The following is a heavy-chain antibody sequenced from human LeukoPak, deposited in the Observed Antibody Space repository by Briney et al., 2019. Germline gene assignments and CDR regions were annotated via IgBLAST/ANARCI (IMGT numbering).Heavy chain of an antibody. D-gene: IGHD3-10*01. Sequence: GGSLRLSCAASGFTFSDYYMSWIRQAPGKGLEWVSYISSSGSTIYYADSVKGRFTISRDDAKNSLYLQMNSLRAEDTAVYYCARVDMVRGDYRGLVDYWGQGTLVTVSS. CDR1: GFTFSDYY. CDR2: ISSSGSTI. J-gene: IGHJ4*02. V-gene: IGHV3-11*01. CDR3: ARVDMVRGDYRGLVDY.